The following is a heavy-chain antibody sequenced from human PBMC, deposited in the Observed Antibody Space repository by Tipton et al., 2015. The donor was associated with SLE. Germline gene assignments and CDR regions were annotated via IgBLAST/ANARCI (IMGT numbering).Heavy chain of an antibody. D-gene: IGHD2-2*02. CDR2: INHSGST. V-gene: IGHV4-34*01. CDR3: ARGLGELPGYCSSTSCYRVWTGYFQH. Sequence: TLSLTCAVYGGSFSGYYWSWIRQPPGKGLEWIGEINHSGSTNYNPSLKSRVTISVDTSKNQFSLKLSSVTAADTAVYYCARGLGELPGYCSSTSCYRVWTGYFQHWGQGTLVTVSS. J-gene: IGHJ1*01. CDR1: GGSFSGYY.